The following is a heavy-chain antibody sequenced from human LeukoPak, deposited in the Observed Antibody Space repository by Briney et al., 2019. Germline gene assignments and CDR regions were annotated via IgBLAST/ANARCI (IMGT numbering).Heavy chain of an antibody. D-gene: IGHD1-1*01. J-gene: IGHJ4*02. CDR3: AKGDGRNCGTCSDY. Sequence: GGSLRLSCAASGFTFSSYSMNWVRQAPGKGLEWVSSISSSSSYIYYADSVKGRFTISRDNAKNSLYLQMNSLRAEDTALYYCAKGDGRNCGTCSDYWGQGTLVTVSS. CDR1: GFTFSSYS. CDR2: ISSSSSYI. V-gene: IGHV3-21*04.